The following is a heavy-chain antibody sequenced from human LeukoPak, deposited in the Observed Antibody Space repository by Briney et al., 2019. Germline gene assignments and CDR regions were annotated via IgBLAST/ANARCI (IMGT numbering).Heavy chain of an antibody. J-gene: IGHJ4*02. CDR1: GYSFPSYW. Sequence: GESLKISCKGSGYSFPSYWVTWVRQMPGKGLEWMGRIDPSDSYTNYSPSFQGHVTISADKSISTAYLQWSSLKASDTAMYYCARSYSGYDYLDYWGQGTLVTVSS. D-gene: IGHD5-12*01. V-gene: IGHV5-10-1*01. CDR3: ARSYSGYDYLDY. CDR2: IDPSDSYT.